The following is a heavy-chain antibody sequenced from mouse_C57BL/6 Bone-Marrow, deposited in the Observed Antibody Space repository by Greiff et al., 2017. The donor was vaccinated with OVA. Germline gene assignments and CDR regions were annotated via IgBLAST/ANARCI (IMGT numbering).Heavy chain of an antibody. CDR2: INPGSGGT. D-gene: IGHD1-1*01. CDR3: ARASYGSSWYCDV. V-gene: IGHV1-54*01. CDR1: GYAFTNYL. J-gene: IGHJ1*03. Sequence: VQRVESGAELVRPGTSVKVSCKASGYAFTNYLIEWVKQRPGKGLEWIGVINPGSGGTNYNEKFKGKATLTADKSSSTAYMQLSSLTSEDSAVDFCARASYGSSWYCDVWGTGTTVTVSS.